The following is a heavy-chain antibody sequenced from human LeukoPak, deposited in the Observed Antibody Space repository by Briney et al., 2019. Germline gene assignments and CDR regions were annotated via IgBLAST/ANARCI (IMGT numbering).Heavy chain of an antibody. Sequence: ASVKVSCKASGYTFTSYGISWVRQAPGQGLEWMGWISAYNGNTNYAQKLQGRVTMTTDTSTSTAYMELRSLGSDDTAVYYCAWRLAVAGILDYWGQGTLVTVSS. CDR2: ISAYNGNT. CDR3: AWRLAVAGILDY. V-gene: IGHV1-18*04. J-gene: IGHJ4*02. D-gene: IGHD6-19*01. CDR1: GYTFTSYG.